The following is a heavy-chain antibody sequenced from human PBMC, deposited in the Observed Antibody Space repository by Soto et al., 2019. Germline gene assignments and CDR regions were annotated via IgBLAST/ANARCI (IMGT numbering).Heavy chain of an antibody. Sequence: QVQLVESGGGVVQPGRSLRLSCAASGFTFSSYGMHWVRQAPGKGLEWVAVISYDGSNKYYADSVKGRFTISRDNSKNTLYLQMNGLRAEDTAVYYCAKEFHSLAGRSPFDYWGQGTLVTVSS. CDR2: ISYDGSNK. CDR3: AKEFHSLAGRSPFDY. CDR1: GFTFSSYG. V-gene: IGHV3-30*18. J-gene: IGHJ4*02. D-gene: IGHD6-19*01.